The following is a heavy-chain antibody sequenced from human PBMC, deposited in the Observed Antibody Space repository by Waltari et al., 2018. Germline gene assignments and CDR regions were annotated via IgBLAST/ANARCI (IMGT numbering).Heavy chain of an antibody. D-gene: IGHD6-19*01. CDR2: IKSKTEGGTT. J-gene: IGHJ5*02. CDR1: GFSFGNAW. V-gene: IGHV3-15*07. CDR3: VTFSVAVAGTIA. Sequence: EVQLVEPGGGLVKPGGSLRLSCAASGFSFGNAWMNWVRQAPGKGLEWVGRIKSKTEGGTTDYAAPVKGRFTISRDDSQNTLYLQMNSLKTEDTAVYYCVTFSVAVAGTIAWGQGSLVTVSS.